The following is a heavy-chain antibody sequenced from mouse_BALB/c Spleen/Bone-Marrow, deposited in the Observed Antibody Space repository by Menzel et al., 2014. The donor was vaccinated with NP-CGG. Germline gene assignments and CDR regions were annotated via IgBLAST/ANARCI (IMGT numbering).Heavy chain of an antibody. Sequence: EVMLVESGGGLVKSGGSLELSCAASGFSFNSYGMSWVRQTPEKRLEWVATISGGGSYTFYPDSVKGRFTISRDNAKNNLYLQLSSLRSGDTALYYCARHAYYDQTEVSFVYWGQGTLVTVSA. CDR1: GFSFNSYG. V-gene: IGHV5-9-2*01. D-gene: IGHD2-4*01. J-gene: IGHJ3*01. CDR2: ISGGGSYT. CDR3: ARHAYYDQTEVSFVY.